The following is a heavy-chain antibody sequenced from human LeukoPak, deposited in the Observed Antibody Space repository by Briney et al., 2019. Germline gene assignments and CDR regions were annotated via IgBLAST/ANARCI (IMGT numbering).Heavy chain of an antibody. CDR3: ARDDGYSSTFFDY. Sequence: GGSLRLSCAASGFTVSSNYMSWVRQAPGKGLEWVSVIYSGGSTYYADSVKGRFTISRDNSKNTLYLQMNSLRAEDTAVYYCARDDGYSSTFFDYWGQGTLVTVSS. CDR1: GFTVSSNY. V-gene: IGHV3-53*01. J-gene: IGHJ4*02. CDR2: IYSGGST. D-gene: IGHD3-22*01.